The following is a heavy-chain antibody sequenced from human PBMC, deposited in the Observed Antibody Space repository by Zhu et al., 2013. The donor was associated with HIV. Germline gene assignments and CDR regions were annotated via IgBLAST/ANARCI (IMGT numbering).Heavy chain of an antibody. J-gene: IGHJ1*01. CDR3: ASDYDFWSGYYTVPYFQH. Sequence: QVQLVQSGAEVKKPGSSVKVSCKASGGTFSSYAISWVRQAPGQGLEWMGGIIPIFGTANYAQKFQGRVTITADESTSTAYMELSSLRSEDTAVYYCASDYDFWSGYYTVPYFQHWGQGTLVTVSS. CDR1: GGTFSSYA. D-gene: IGHD3-3*01. CDR2: IIPIFGTA. V-gene: IGHV1-69*01.